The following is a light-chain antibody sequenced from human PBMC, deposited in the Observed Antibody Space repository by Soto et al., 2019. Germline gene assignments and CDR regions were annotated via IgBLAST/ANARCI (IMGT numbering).Light chain of an antibody. Sequence: QSVLTQPPSVSGAPGQRVTISCTGSSSNIGAGYDVHWYQQLPGTAPKLLIYGNSNRPSGVPDRFSGSKSGTSASLAITGLQAEDEADYYYQSYDSSLSGPWVFGGGTQLTVL. CDR2: GNS. CDR1: SSNIGAGYD. CDR3: QSYDSSLSGPWV. J-gene: IGLJ3*02. V-gene: IGLV1-40*01.